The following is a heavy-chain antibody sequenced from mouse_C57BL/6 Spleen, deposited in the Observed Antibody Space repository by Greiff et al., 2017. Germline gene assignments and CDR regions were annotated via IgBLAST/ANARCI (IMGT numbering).Heavy chain of an antibody. CDR2: INYDGSST. CDR3: AREGYYGRGYYFDY. CDR1: GFTFSDYY. Sequence: EVKVVESEGGLVQPGSSMKLSCTASGFTFSDYYMAWVRQVPEKGLEWVANINYDGSSTYYLDSLKSRFIISRDNAKNILYLQMSSLKSEDTATYYCAREGYYGRGYYFDYWGQGTTLTVSS. J-gene: IGHJ2*01. D-gene: IGHD1-1*01. V-gene: IGHV5-16*01.